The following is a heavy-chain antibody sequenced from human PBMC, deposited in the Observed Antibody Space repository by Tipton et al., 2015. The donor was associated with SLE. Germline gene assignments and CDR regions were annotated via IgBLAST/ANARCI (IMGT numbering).Heavy chain of an antibody. Sequence: SLRLSCAASGFTFSSYWMHWVRQAPGKGLVWVSRINSVGSTYYADSVKGRFIISRDNSKNTLYLQMNSLRAEDRAVYYCATGATGYYYYGMDVWGQGTTVTVSS. CDR3: ATGATGYYYYGMDV. CDR2: INSVGST. D-gene: IGHD1-26*01. J-gene: IGHJ6*02. V-gene: IGHV3/OR16-13*01. CDR1: GFTFSSYW.